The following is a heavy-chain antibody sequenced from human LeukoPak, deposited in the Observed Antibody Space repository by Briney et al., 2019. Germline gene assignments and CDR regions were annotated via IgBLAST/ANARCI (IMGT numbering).Heavy chain of an antibody. V-gene: IGHV3-48*04. J-gene: IGHJ4*02. D-gene: IGHD5-12*01. Sequence: PGGSLRLSCAASGFTFSTYSMSWVRQAPGKGLEWVSYISSSSSTIYYADSVKGRFTISRDNAKNSLFLQMNSLRAEDTAVYYCARYSGYWDFDYWGQGTLVTVSS. CDR3: ARYSGYWDFDY. CDR1: GFTFSTYS. CDR2: ISSSSSTI.